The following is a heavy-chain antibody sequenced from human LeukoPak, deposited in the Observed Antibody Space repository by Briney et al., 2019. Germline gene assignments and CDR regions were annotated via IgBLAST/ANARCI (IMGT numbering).Heavy chain of an antibody. Sequence: PGGSLRLSCAASEFIFKNYEMNWVRQAPGKGLEWVSFISRSGATIYYTDSVKGRFTISRDNAKNSLYLQMNSLRAEDTAVYYCARDHATYYYDSSGYYDYWGQGTLVTVSS. CDR3: ARDHATYYYDSSGYYDY. V-gene: IGHV3-48*03. CDR2: ISRSGATI. CDR1: EFIFKNYE. D-gene: IGHD3-22*01. J-gene: IGHJ4*02.